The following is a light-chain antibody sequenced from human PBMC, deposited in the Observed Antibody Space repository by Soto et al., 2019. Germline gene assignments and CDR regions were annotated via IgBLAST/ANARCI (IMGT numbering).Light chain of an antibody. Sequence: QSALTQPHSASGSPGQSVTISCTGTSSDVGGYNYVSWYQQHPGKAPKLMIYEVSKRPSGVPDRFSGSKSGNTASLTVSGLQAEYEADYYCSSYAGSNNFPDVFGTGTKVTVL. CDR3: SSYAGSNNFPDV. V-gene: IGLV2-8*01. CDR1: SSDVGGYNY. J-gene: IGLJ1*01. CDR2: EVS.